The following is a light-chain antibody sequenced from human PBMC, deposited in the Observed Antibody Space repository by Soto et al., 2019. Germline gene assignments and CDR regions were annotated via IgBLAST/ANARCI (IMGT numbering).Light chain of an antibody. CDR2: DVS. J-gene: IGLJ3*02. Sequence: QSALTQPRSVSGSPGQSVTISCTGTSSDVGDYNYVSWYQQYPGKAPKLVIYDVSKRPSGVPDRFSGSKSGNTASLTISGLQAEAEAYYYCCSFAGSYTFWVFGGGTKLTVL. CDR1: SSDVGDYNY. V-gene: IGLV2-11*01. CDR3: CSFAGSYTFWV.